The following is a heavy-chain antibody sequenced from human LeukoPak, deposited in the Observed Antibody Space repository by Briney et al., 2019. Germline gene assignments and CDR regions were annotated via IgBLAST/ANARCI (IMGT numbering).Heavy chain of an antibody. V-gene: IGHV1-2*02. CDR1: GYTFTSYG. Sequence: ASVKVSCKASGYTFTSYGISWVRQAPGQGPEWMGWINPKSGGTNYAQKFQGRVTMTRDTSINTAYMELSRLSSDDTAVYYCARDLSYYGSGSYYFDYWGQGTLVIVSS. CDR2: INPKSGGT. J-gene: IGHJ4*02. CDR3: ARDLSYYGSGSYYFDY. D-gene: IGHD3-10*01.